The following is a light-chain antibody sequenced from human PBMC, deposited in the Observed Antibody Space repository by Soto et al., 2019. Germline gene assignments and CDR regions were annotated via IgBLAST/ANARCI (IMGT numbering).Light chain of an antibody. CDR1: QSVLYSSNNNHA. CDR2: WAS. Sequence: IVMTQSPDSLAVSLGERATMNCRSSQSVLYSSNNNHALAWYQQKPGQSPKLLFYWASAWESGVPDRFSGTGSGTDFTLTINSLQPEDVAVYYCQQYCSTPPTFGGGTRVEIK. CDR3: QQYCSTPPT. J-gene: IGKJ4*01. V-gene: IGKV4-1*01.